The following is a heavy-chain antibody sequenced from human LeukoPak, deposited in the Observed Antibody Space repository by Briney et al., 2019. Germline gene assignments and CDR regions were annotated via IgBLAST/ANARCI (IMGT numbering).Heavy chain of an antibody. CDR3: ARGDGYKTLAVGYYFDY. CDR1: GFTFSSYA. D-gene: IGHD5-24*01. V-gene: IGHV3-20*04. CDR2: INWNGVSI. Sequence: GGSLRLSCAASGFTFSSYAMSWVRQAPGKGLEWVSGINWNGVSIGYAESVKGRFTISRDNAKKSLYLQMVSLTAEDTALYYCARGDGYKTLAVGYYFDYWGQGILVTVSS. J-gene: IGHJ4*02.